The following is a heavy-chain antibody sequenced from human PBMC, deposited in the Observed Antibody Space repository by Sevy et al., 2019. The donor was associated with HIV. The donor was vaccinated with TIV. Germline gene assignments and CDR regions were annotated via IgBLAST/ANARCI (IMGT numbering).Heavy chain of an antibody. J-gene: IGHJ5*02. CDR3: ARDSSHAQTTIIKGFDP. D-gene: IGHD1-1*01. CDR2: IYDSGST. CDR1: GGSISSGGYF. Sequence: SESLSLTCSVSGGSISSGGYFWSWIRQHPGKGLEWIGYIYDSGSTYYNPSLKSRVTLSVDKSKNQLSLKLNSVTAADTAIYYCARDSSHAQTTIIKGFDPWGQGTVVTVSS. V-gene: IGHV4-31*03.